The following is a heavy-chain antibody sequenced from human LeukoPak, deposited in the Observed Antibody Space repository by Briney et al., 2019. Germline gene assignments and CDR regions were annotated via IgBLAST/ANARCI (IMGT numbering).Heavy chain of an antibody. V-gene: IGHV3-30*04. D-gene: IGHD5-24*01. J-gene: IGHJ4*02. Sequence: PGRSLRLSCAASGFTFSSYVMHWVRQAPGKGLEWVAIISYDGSNEYYADSVKGRFTISRDNAKNSLYLQMNSLRAEDTAVYYCAPQGDGYNSPFDYWGQGTLVTVSS. CDR1: GFTFSSYV. CDR3: APQGDGYNSPFDY. CDR2: ISYDGSNE.